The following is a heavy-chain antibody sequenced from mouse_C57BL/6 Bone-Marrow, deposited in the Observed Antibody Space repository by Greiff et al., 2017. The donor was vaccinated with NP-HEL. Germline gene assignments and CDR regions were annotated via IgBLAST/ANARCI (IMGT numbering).Heavy chain of an antibody. CDR3: ARLRSSNSDYYAMDY. CDR1: GYTFTSYW. J-gene: IGHJ4*01. Sequence: QVQLQQPGAELVRPGTSVKLSCKASGYTFTSYWMHWVKQRPGQGLEWIGVIDPSDSYTNYNQKFKGKATLTVDTSSSTAYMQISSLTSEDSAVYYCARLRSSNSDYYAMDYWGQGTSVTVSS. V-gene: IGHV1-59*01. CDR2: IDPSDSYT. D-gene: IGHD2-5*01.